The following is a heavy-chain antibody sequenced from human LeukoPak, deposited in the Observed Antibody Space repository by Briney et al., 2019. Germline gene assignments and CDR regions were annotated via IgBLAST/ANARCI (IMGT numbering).Heavy chain of an antibody. CDR2: LSYDGSDK. Sequence: GGSLRLSCAASGFTFGRFGMHWVRQAPGKGLEWVAVLSYDGSDKYYGGSVKGRFIISRDNSKNTLYLQMNSLRAEDTAIYFCAKSADEFGDYEEVGSLDYWGQGTLVTVSS. CDR3: AKSADEFGDYEEVGSLDY. CDR1: GFTFGRFG. V-gene: IGHV3-30*18. J-gene: IGHJ4*02. D-gene: IGHD4-17*01.